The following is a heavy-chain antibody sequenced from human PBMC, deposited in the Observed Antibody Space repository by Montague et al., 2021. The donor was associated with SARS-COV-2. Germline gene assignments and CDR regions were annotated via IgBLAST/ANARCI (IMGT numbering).Heavy chain of an antibody. D-gene: IGHD1-1*01. CDR2: ISGSGGT. Sequence: SLRLSCAASGFTFNTYGMSWVRQAPGQGLEWVSCISGSGGTYYAGSVKGRFAISRDTSNNTLYLQMNNLRAEDTAIYYCAKQRGTITTTFDYWGQGSLVTVSS. J-gene: IGHJ4*02. V-gene: IGHV3-23*01. CDR3: AKQRGTITTTFDY. CDR1: GFTFNTYG.